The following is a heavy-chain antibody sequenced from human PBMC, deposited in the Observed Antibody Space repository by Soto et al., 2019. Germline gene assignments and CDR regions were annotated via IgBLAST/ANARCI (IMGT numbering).Heavy chain of an antibody. CDR1: GGTFSNYA. D-gene: IGHD3-10*02. CDR2: IIPIFGTA. CDR3: ARSRSAGYVYFDS. J-gene: IGHJ4*02. Sequence: QVQLEQSGAEVKKPGSSVKVSCKASGGTFSNYAISWVRQAPGQGLEWMGGIIPIFGTANYAQKLQDRVTITADESTSTAYMGLSSLRSDDTAGYYCARSRSAGYVYFDSWGQGTLVTVSP. V-gene: IGHV1-69*12.